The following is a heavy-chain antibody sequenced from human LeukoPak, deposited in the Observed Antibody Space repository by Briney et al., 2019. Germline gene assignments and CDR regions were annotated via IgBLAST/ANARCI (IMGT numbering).Heavy chain of an antibody. CDR2: INPNSGGT. Sequence: ASVKVSCKASGYTFTGYYMHWVRQAPGQGLEWMRRINPNSGGTNYAQKFQGRVTMTRDTSISTAYMELSRLRSDDTAVYYCARGYYYGSGSYWPDYWGQGTLVTVSS. CDR3: ARGYYYGSGSYWPDY. V-gene: IGHV1-2*06. D-gene: IGHD3-10*01. CDR1: GYTFTGYY. J-gene: IGHJ4*02.